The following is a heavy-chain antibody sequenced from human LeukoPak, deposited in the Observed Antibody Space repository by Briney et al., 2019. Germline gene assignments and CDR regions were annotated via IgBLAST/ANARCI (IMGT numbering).Heavy chain of an antibody. Sequence: SETLSLTCTVSGYSISSGYYWGWIRQPPGKGLEWIGSIYHSGSTYYNPSLKSRVTISVDTSKNQFSLKLSSVTAADTAVYYCARDSWGGYCGGDCYLGDYWGQGTLVTVSS. CDR2: IYHSGST. CDR1: GYSISSGYY. V-gene: IGHV4-38-2*02. CDR3: ARDSWGGYCGGDCYLGDY. D-gene: IGHD2-21*02. J-gene: IGHJ4*02.